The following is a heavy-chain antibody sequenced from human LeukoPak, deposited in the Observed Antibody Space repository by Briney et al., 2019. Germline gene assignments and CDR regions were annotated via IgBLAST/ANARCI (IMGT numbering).Heavy chain of an antibody. CDR3: ARVPYSSGWFDY. J-gene: IGHJ4*02. D-gene: IGHD6-19*01. Sequence: KFQGRVTITRGTSASTAYMELSSLRSEDTAVYYCARVPYSSGWFDYWGQGTLVTVSS. V-gene: IGHV1-3*01.